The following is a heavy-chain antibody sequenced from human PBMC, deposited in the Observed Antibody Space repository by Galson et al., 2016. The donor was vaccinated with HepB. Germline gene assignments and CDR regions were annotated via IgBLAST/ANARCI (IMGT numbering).Heavy chain of an antibody. V-gene: IGHV3-33*01. D-gene: IGHD1-1*01. CDR3: ARQAFTNWNPFDY. Sequence: SLRLSCAASGFTLSSYGIHWVRQAPGKGLEWVAVIWYDGVNTYYADSVKGRFTISRDNSKNTLYMQMNSLRAEDTAVYYCARQAFTNWNPFDYWAQGTLVTVSS. J-gene: IGHJ4*02. CDR2: IWYDGVNT. CDR1: GFTLSSYG.